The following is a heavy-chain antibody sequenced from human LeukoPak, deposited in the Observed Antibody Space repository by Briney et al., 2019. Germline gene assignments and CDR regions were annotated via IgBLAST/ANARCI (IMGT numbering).Heavy chain of an antibody. J-gene: IGHJ3*02. V-gene: IGHV1-2*02. D-gene: IGHD4-17*01. Sequence: ASVKVSCKASGYTFSDYYIHWVRQAPGQGLEWMGWINPDIGGTNYAQKFQGRITMTRDTSISTVYMDLSSLRSDDTAVYFCARASGSGDYTAFDIWGQGTMVTVSS. CDR3: ARASGSGDYTAFDI. CDR1: GYTFSDYY. CDR2: INPDIGGT.